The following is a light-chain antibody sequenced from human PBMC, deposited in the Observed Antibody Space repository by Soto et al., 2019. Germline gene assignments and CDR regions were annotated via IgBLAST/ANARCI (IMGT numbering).Light chain of an antibody. CDR3: SSYTTGSVLI. J-gene: IGLJ2*01. CDR2: AVT. CDR1: NNDVGGYNY. V-gene: IGLV2-14*03. Sequence: QSALTQPASVSGSPGQSITLSCTGTNNDVGGYNYVSWYQHRPGKAPKLIIYAVTNRPSGVSYRFSGSKSGNTASLTISGLQPEDEADYYCSSYTTGSVLIFGGGTKLTVL.